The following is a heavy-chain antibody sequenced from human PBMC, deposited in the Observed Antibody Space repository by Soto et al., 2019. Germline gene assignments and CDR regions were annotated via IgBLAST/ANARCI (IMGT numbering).Heavy chain of an antibody. D-gene: IGHD6-13*01. V-gene: IGHV2-5*02. CDR3: AHRGRQQFFNWFDP. J-gene: IGHJ5*02. Sequence: QITLKESGPTLVKPTQTLTLTCTFSGFSLSTSGVGVGWIRQPPGKALEWLSLIYWDDDKLYSPYLKSRITITKDPSKNQVVLTMTNVDPVDTATYYCAHRGRQQFFNWFDPWGQGTLVTVSS. CDR2: IYWDDDK. CDR1: GFSLSTSGVG.